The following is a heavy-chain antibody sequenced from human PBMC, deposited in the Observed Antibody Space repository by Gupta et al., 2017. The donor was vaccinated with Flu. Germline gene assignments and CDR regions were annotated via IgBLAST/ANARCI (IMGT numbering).Heavy chain of an antibody. CDR1: GGSISSGSYY. V-gene: IGHV4-61*02. Sequence: QVQLQESGPGLVKPSQTLSPTCTVSGGSISSGSYYWSWIRQPAGKGLEWIGRIYTSGSTNYNPSLKSRVTISVDTSKNQFSLKLSSVTAADTAVYYCARGRPVEWELDYWGQGTLVTVSS. CDR2: IYTSGST. D-gene: IGHD1-26*01. J-gene: IGHJ4*02. CDR3: ARGRPVEWELDY.